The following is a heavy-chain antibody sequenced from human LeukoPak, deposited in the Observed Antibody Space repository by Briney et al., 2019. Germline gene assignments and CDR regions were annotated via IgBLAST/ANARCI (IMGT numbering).Heavy chain of an antibody. V-gene: IGHV4-59*01. CDR2: IYYSGST. CDR1: GGSISSYY. J-gene: IGHJ3*02. CDR3: ARDRVLKVPAAIHQPRFDI. D-gene: IGHD2-2*01. Sequence: PSETLSLTCTVSGGSISSYYWSWIRQPPGKGLEWIGYIYYSGSTNYNPSLTSRVTISVDTSKNQFSLKLSSVTAADTAVYYCARDRVLKVPAAIHQPRFDIWGQGTMVTVSS.